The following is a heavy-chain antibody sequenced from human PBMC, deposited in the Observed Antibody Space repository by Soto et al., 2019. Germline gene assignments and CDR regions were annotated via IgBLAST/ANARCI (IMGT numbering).Heavy chain of an antibody. CDR2: IDPSDSYV. CDR3: TRGASSSFCYFGF. CDR1: GYSFTAYW. V-gene: IGHV5-10-1*01. J-gene: IGHJ4*03. D-gene: IGHD2-2*01. Sequence: PGESLKISCQASGYSFTAYWITWVRQMPGKGLEWMATIDPSDSYVDYSPSFRGHVTFSVDRSITTVYLQWNSLKASHSAMYFCTRGASSSFCYFGFWGQGALVTVSS.